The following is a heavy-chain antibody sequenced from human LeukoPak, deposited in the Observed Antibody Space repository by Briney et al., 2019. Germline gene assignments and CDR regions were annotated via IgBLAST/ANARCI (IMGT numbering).Heavy chain of an antibody. CDR2: IYTSGST. Sequence: SETLSLTCTVSGGSISSGSYYWSWIRQPAGKGLEWIGRIYTSGSTNYNPSLKSRVTISVDTSKNQFSLKLSSVTAADTAVYYCARGDRRGILYSSSWKQYYFDYWGQGTLVTVSS. J-gene: IGHJ4*02. D-gene: IGHD6-13*01. V-gene: IGHV4-61*02. CDR3: ARGDRRGILYSSSWKQYYFDY. CDR1: GGSISSGSYY.